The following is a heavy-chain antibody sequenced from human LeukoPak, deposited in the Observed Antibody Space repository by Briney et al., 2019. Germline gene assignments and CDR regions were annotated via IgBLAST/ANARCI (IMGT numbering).Heavy chain of an antibody. Sequence: QSGGSLRLSCAASGFIFNYYAMNWVRQAPGKGLEWVSAISGGGHSTYYADSVKGRFSISRDNSKSTLYLQMDSLRADDTAVYYCAKERSWGQGTLVTVSS. V-gene: IGHV3-23*01. CDR1: GFIFNYYA. CDR2: ISGGGHST. J-gene: IGHJ5*02. CDR3: AKERS.